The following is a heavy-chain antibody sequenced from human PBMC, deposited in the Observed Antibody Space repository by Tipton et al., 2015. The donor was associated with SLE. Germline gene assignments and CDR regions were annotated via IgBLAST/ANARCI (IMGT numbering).Heavy chain of an antibody. J-gene: IGHJ6*02. CDR3: ASDGYAGNIPTRAGSFFFMDV. CDR2: INTDSGKT. CDR1: GYSFSTFA. Sequence: QLVQSGAEVKKPGASVKVSCKASGYSFSTFALHWVRQAPGQRLESMGWINTDSGKTKYSQKFPGRVSITSDTVASTSYLELGSLRSDDTAVYYCASDGYAGNIPTRAGSFFFMDVWGQVTAVSVSS. D-gene: IGHD5-18*01. V-gene: IGHV1-3*04.